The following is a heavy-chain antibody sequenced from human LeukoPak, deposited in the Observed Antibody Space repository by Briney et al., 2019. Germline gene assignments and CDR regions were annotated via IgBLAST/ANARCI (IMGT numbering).Heavy chain of an antibody. CDR2: IRYDGSNK. CDR3: AKDGARVTYYYDSSGQGGFDY. CDR1: GFTFSSYG. J-gene: IGHJ4*02. V-gene: IGHV3-30*02. Sequence: GGSLGLSCAASGFTFSSYGMHWVRQAPGKGLEWVAFIRYDGSNKYYADSVKGRFTISRDNSKNTLYLQMNSLRAEDTAVYYCAKDGARVTYYYDSSGQGGFDYWGQGTLVTVSS. D-gene: IGHD3-22*01.